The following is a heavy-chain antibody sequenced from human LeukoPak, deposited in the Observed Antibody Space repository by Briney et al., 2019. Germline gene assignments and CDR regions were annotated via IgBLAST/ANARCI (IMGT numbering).Heavy chain of an antibody. D-gene: IGHD3-3*01. CDR2: INAGTGNT. CDR1: GYTFTNYA. J-gene: IGHJ3*02. V-gene: IGHV1-3*03. CDR3: ARGGRIKIFGEVIRTVKDDAFDI. Sequence: ASVKVSCKTSGYTFTNYAMHWVRQAPGQRLEWMGWINAGTGNTKSSQKFQSRVTITRDTSASTAYMELSGLRSEDVAVYYCARGGRIKIFGEVIRTVKDDAFDIWGQGTMVTVSS.